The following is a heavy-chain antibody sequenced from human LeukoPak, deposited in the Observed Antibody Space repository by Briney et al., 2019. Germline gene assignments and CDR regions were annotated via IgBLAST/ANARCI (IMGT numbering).Heavy chain of an antibody. CDR2: ISYDGSNK. CDR3: AGSTDGAEYFHH. D-gene: IGHD4-17*01. V-gene: IGHV3-30-3*01. Sequence: AGISYDGSNKYYADSVNRRFTTASDNSNNALYLQMNGLRAEDTAVYYCAGSTDGAEYFHHWGQGTLVAVSS. J-gene: IGHJ1*01.